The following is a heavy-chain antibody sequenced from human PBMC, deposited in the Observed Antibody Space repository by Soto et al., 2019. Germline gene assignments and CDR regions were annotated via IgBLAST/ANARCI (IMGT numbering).Heavy chain of an antibody. CDR3: TTDSGMSPYSFDY. D-gene: IGHD1-26*01. V-gene: IGHV3-15*01. J-gene: IGHJ4*02. Sequence: LRLSCATSGFTFSKAWVGWVRQAPGKGLEWVGRIMSKTDGGTTDYAAPVKGRFTISRDGSKSTLYLQMNSLKTEDTAFYYCTTDSGMSPYSFDYWGQGTLVTVSS. CDR1: GFTFSKAW. CDR2: IMSKTDGGTT.